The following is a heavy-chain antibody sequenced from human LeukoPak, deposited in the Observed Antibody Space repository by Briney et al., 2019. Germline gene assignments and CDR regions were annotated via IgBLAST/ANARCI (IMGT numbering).Heavy chain of an antibody. Sequence: PSETLSLTCTVSGGSISSSSYYWGWIRQPPGKGLEWIGSIYYSGSTYHNPSLKSRVTISVATSKNQFSLKLSSVTAVDTAVYYCARMYYYGQNDYWGQGTLVTVSS. V-gene: IGHV4-39*07. CDR1: GGSISSSSYY. CDR2: IYYSGST. CDR3: ARMYYYGQNDY. J-gene: IGHJ4*02. D-gene: IGHD3-10*01.